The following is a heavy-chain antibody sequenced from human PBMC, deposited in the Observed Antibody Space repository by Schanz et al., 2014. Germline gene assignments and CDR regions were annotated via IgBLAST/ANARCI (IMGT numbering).Heavy chain of an antibody. CDR1: GGTFNSYT. V-gene: IGHV1-69*09. CDR3: ARGRTFDY. CDR2: IIPILGIA. J-gene: IGHJ4*02. Sequence: QVQLVQSGAEVKRPGASVRVSCKASGGTFNSYTINWVRQAPGQGLEWMGRIIPILGIANYAQKFQGRVTITADRSMSTAYIELHILTSEDTAVYYCARGRTFDYWGQGTLVTVSS.